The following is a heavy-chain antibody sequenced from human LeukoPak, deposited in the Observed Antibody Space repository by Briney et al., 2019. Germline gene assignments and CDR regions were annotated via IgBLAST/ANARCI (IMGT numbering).Heavy chain of an antibody. J-gene: IGHJ4*02. CDR1: GGSISSHY. Sequence: SETLPLTCTVSGGSISSHYWSWIRQPPGKGLEWIGYIYYSGSTNYNPSLKSRVTISVDTFKNQFSLKLSSVTAADTAVYYCARVGYDFWSGYFDYWGQGTLVTVSS. V-gene: IGHV4-59*11. D-gene: IGHD3-3*01. CDR2: IYYSGST. CDR3: ARVGYDFWSGYFDY.